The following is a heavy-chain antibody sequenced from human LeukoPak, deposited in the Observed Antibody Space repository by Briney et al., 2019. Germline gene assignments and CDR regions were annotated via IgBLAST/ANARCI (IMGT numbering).Heavy chain of an antibody. J-gene: IGHJ6*02. Sequence: PGGSLRLSCAASGFTFSSYGMHWVRQAPGKGLEWVADIWYDGSNKYYADSVKGRFTISRDNSKNTLYLQMNSLRAEDTAVYYCARDRVAVAGPGGMDVWGQGTTVTVSS. V-gene: IGHV3-33*01. CDR2: IWYDGSNK. CDR1: GFTFSSYG. D-gene: IGHD6-19*01. CDR3: ARDRVAVAGPGGMDV.